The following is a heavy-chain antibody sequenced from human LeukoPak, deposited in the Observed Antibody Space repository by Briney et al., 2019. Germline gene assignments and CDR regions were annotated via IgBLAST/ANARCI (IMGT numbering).Heavy chain of an antibody. Sequence: TETLSLNCTVSGGSISSYYWSWIRQPAGKGLELIGRMYTSGSTNYNPSLKSRVTMSVDTSKKQFSLNLSSVTAADTAVYYCARDLGGNAFDIWGQGTMVTVSS. CDR2: MYTSGST. V-gene: IGHV4-4*07. CDR1: GGSISSYY. CDR3: ARDLGGNAFDI. J-gene: IGHJ3*02.